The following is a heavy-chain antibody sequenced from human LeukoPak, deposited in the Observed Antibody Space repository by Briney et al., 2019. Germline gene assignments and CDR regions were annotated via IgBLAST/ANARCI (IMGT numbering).Heavy chain of an antibody. CDR3: ARVHCYGSGRHFDY. Sequence: SETLSLTCAVYGGSFSGYYWSWIRQPPGKGLEWIGEINHSGSTNYNPSLKSRVTISVDTSKNQFSLKLSSVTAADTAVYYCARVHCYGSGRHFDYWGQGTLVTVSS. CDR2: INHSGST. D-gene: IGHD3-10*01. V-gene: IGHV4-34*01. J-gene: IGHJ4*02. CDR1: GGSFSGYY.